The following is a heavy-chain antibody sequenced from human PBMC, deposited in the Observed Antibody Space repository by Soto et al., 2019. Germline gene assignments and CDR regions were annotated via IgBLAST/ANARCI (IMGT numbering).Heavy chain of an antibody. D-gene: IGHD6-6*01. CDR1: GYTFTSYG. Sequence: GESLKISCKASGYTFTSYGISWVRQAPGQGLEWMGWISAYNGNTNYAQKLQGRVTMTTDTSTSTAYMELRSLRSDDTAVYYCARDRYSSSAFDYWGQGTLVTVSS. CDR2: ISAYNGNT. V-gene: IGHV1-18*01. CDR3: ARDRYSSSAFDY. J-gene: IGHJ4*02.